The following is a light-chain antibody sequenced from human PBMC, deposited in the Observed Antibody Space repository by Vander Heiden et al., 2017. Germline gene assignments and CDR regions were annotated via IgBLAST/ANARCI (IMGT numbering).Light chain of an antibody. V-gene: IGKV1-27*01. CDR2: AAS. J-gene: IGKJ3*01. CDR1: QGISNY. Sequence: DIQMTQSPSSLSASVGDRVTITCRASQGISNYLAWYQQKPGKVPKVLIYAASTLQSGVPSRFSGSGYGTDFTLTISSLQPEDVATYYCQSYNSALLFTFGHGTKVDIK. CDR3: QSYNSALLFT.